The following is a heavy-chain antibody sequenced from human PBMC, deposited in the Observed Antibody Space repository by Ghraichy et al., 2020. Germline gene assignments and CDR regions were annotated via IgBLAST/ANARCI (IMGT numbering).Heavy chain of an antibody. CDR2: ISGSGGST. V-gene: IGHV3-23*01. CDR3: AKVSGQIDPFQR. Sequence: GGSLRLSCAASGFTFSTYAMSWVRQAPGKGLVWVSAISGSGGSTYYADSVKGRFTISRDNSKNTLYLQMNSLRAEDTAVYYCAKVSGQIDPFQRWGQGSLVTVSS. J-gene: IGHJ1*01. D-gene: IGHD1-14*01. CDR1: GFTFSTYA.